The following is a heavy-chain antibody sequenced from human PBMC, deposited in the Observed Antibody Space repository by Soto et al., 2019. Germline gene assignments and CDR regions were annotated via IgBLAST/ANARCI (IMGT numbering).Heavy chain of an antibody. D-gene: IGHD1-1*01. CDR3: ARALGRSRDAFDI. CDR1: GGTFSSYA. V-gene: IGHV1-69*13. J-gene: IGHJ3*02. Sequence: SVKVSCKASGGTFSSYAISWARQAPGQGLEWMGGIIPIFGTANYAQKFQGRVTITADESTSTAYMELSSLRSEDTAVYYCARALGRSRDAFDIWGQGTMVTVSS. CDR2: IIPIFGTA.